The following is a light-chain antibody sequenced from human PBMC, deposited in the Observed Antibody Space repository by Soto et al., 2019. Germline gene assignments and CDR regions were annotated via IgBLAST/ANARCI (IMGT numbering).Light chain of an antibody. CDR1: SSDVGGYHY. V-gene: IGLV2-14*01. CDR3: SSYTSSTTLV. CDR2: DVT. Sequence: QSALTQPASVSGSPGQSITISWTGTSSDVGGYHYVSWYQQHPGKAPKVMIYDVTDRPSGVSNRFSGSKSGDTASLTISGLQAEDEADYYCSSYTSSTTLVFGGGTKLTVL. J-gene: IGLJ2*01.